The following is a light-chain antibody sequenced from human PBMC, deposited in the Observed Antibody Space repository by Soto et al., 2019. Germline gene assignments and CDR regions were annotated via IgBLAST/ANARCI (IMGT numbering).Light chain of an antibody. CDR3: QQYYSYPIT. Sequence: DIQMTQSPSTLSGSVGDRVTITCRASQTISSWLAGYQQKPGKAPKLLIYKASTLKSGVPSRFSGSGSGTEITLTISSLQPDDFATYYCQQYYSYPITFGQGTRLEIK. CDR2: KAS. CDR1: QTISSW. J-gene: IGKJ5*01. V-gene: IGKV1-5*03.